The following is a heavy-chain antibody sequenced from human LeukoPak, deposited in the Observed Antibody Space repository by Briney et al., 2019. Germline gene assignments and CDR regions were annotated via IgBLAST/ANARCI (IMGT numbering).Heavy chain of an antibody. V-gene: IGHV3-23*01. CDR3: AKLPHGSYYYYMDV. CDR1: GFTFSSYA. J-gene: IGHJ6*03. CDR2: ISGGGDST. Sequence: GGSLRLSCAASGFTFSSYAMSWVRQAPGKGLEWVSTISGGGDSTYYADSVKGRFTISRDNSKNTLYLQMNSLRVEDTAVYYCAKLPHGSYYYYMDVWGKGTTVTISS. D-gene: IGHD5-24*01.